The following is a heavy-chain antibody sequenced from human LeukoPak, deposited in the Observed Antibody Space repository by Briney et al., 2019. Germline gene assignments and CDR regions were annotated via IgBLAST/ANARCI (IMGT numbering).Heavy chain of an antibody. CDR3: ARGGYDFWSGYYRYYYYGMDV. CDR1: GYTFTDYY. CDR2: INPNSGGT. D-gene: IGHD3-3*01. Sequence: ASVKVSCKASGYTFTDYYIHWVRQAPGQGLEWMGWINPNSGGTNYAQKFQGRVTMTRDTSISTAYMELSRLRSDDTAVYYCARGGYDFWSGYYRYYYYGMDVWGQGTTVTVSS. J-gene: IGHJ6*02. V-gene: IGHV1-2*02.